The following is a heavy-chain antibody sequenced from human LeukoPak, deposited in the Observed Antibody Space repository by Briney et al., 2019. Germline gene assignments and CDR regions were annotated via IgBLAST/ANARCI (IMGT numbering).Heavy chain of an antibody. V-gene: IGHV3-53*01. CDR2: IYSGGST. CDR3: AKSRGYTYGFDY. D-gene: IGHD5-18*01. CDR1: GFIVSNNY. J-gene: IGHJ4*02. Sequence: PGGSLRLSCAASGFIVSNNYMSWVRQAPGKGLEWVSIIYSGGSTYYADSVKGRFTISRDNSMNALYLQMKSLRAEDTAMYYCAKSRGYTYGFDYWGQGTLVTVSS.